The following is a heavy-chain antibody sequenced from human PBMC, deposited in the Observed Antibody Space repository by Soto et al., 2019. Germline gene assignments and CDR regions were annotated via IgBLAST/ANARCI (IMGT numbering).Heavy chain of an antibody. CDR2: ISYSGTT. Sequence: LSLTCTVSGGSINNNHYYWGWVRQPPGKGLEWIGSISYSGTTYFNPSLKSRVVKSVDTSRNQFSLRLTSVTAADTAVYYCARHWGRGAAGTCYNWGQGTLVTVSS. J-gene: IGHJ4*02. CDR1: GGSINNNHYY. V-gene: IGHV4-39*01. CDR3: ARHWGRGAAGTCYN. D-gene: IGHD6-13*01.